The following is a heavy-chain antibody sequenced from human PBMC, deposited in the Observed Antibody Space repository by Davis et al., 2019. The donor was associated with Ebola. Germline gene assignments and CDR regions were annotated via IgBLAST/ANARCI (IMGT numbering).Heavy chain of an antibody. Sequence: PGGPLRPSFAAPGFTFGDYTMPWVRHAPGKGLEWVSLVSWDGNSRYYADSVRGRFTISRDNSKKSLFLQMNSLSPEDTALHYCVKGWNSAYAGYLGSWGQGTLVTVSS. CDR1: GFTFGDYT. CDR3: VKGWNSAYAGYLGS. V-gene: IGHV3-43*01. J-gene: IGHJ4*02. CDR2: VSWDGNSR. D-gene: IGHD5-12*01.